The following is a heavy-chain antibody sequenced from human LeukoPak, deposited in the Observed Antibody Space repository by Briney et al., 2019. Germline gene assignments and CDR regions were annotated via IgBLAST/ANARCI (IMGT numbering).Heavy chain of an antibody. Sequence: GGSLRLSCAASGFTFSSYAMSWVRQAPGKGLEWVSAISGSGGSTYYADSVKGRFTISRDNSENTLYLQMNSLRAEDTAVYYCAKDYSDYGDNGDAFDIWGQGTMVTVSS. J-gene: IGHJ3*02. CDR2: ISGSGGST. V-gene: IGHV3-23*01. CDR3: AKDYSDYGDNGDAFDI. CDR1: GFTFSSYA. D-gene: IGHD4-17*01.